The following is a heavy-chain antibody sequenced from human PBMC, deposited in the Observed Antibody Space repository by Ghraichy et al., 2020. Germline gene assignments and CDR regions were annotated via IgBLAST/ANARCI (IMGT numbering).Heavy chain of an antibody. V-gene: IGHV4-59*08. J-gene: IGHJ4*02. CDR3: ARLGITGTTGY. CDR1: GGSISSYY. D-gene: IGHD1-20*01. CDR2: IYYSGST. Sequence: SETLSLTCTVSGGSISSYYWSWIRQPPGKGLEWIGYIYYSGSTNYNPSLKSRVTISVDTSKNQFSLKLSSVTAADTAVYYCARLGITGTTGYWGQGTLVTVSS.